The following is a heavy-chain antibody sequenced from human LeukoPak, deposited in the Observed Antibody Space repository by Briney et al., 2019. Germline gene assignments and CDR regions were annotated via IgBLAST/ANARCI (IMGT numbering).Heavy chain of an antibody. D-gene: IGHD6-19*01. J-gene: IGHJ4*02. CDR2: MNPNSGNT. V-gene: IGHV1-8*01. CDR1: GYTFTSYD. Sequence: GASVKVSCKASGYTFTSYDINWVRQATGQGLEWMGWMNPNSGNTGYAQKFQGRVTMTRNTSISTDYMELSSLRSEDTAVYYCARAAVARRPLGYWGQGTLVTVSS. CDR3: ARAAVARRPLGY.